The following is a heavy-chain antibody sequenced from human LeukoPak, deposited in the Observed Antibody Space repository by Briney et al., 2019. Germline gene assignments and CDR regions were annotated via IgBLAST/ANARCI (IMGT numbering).Heavy chain of an antibody. J-gene: IGHJ4*02. CDR3: ARRAGAYSHPYDY. CDR2: IYSDNT. Sequence: PGGSLRLSCTVSGFTVSSNSMSWVRPAPGKGLEWVSFIYSDNTHYSDSVKGRFTISRDNSKNTLYLQMNSLRAEDTAVYHCARRAGAYSHPYDYWGQGTLVTVSS. CDR1: GFTVSSNS. D-gene: IGHD4/OR15-4a*01. V-gene: IGHV3-53*01.